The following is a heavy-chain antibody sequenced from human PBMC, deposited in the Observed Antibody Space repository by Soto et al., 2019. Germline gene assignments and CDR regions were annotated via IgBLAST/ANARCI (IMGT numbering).Heavy chain of an antibody. CDR2: TSSSGSTL. D-gene: IGHD3-10*01. CDR3: ARDAIFFVSGLILNWTVP. CDR1: GFTFSTYN. J-gene: IGHJ5*02. Sequence: GGSLRLSCAASGFTFSTYNMNWVRQAPGKGPEWVSYTSSSGSTLYYADSVKGRFTISRDNARNSLFLQMNGLRDEDTAVYYCARDAIFFVSGLILNWTVPSGPGPLVTVS. V-gene: IGHV3-48*02.